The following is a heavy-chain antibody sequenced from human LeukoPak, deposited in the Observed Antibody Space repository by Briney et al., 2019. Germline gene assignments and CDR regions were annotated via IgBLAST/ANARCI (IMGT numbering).Heavy chain of an antibody. V-gene: IGHV4-34*01. J-gene: IGHJ3*02. CDR3: ARYYYDSSGYSDDAFDI. Sequence: SETLSLTCAVYGGSFSGYYWSWIRQPPGKGLEWIGEINHSGSTNYNPSLKSRVTISVDTSKNQFSLKLSSVTAADTAVYYCARYYYDSSGYSDDAFDIWGQGTMVTVSS. D-gene: IGHD3-22*01. CDR2: INHSGST. CDR1: GGSFSGYY.